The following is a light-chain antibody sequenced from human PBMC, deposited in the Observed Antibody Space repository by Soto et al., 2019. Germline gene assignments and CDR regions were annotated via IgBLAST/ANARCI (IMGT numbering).Light chain of an antibody. Sequence: QSVLTQPPSASGTPGQRVTISCSGSSSNIGSNTVNWYQQLPGTAPKLLIYSNNQLPSGVPDRFSGSESDTSASLAISGLQSEDEADYYCAAWDDSMNGHVVFGGGTKVTVL. J-gene: IGLJ2*01. V-gene: IGLV1-44*01. CDR2: SNN. CDR3: AAWDDSMNGHVV. CDR1: SSNIGSNT.